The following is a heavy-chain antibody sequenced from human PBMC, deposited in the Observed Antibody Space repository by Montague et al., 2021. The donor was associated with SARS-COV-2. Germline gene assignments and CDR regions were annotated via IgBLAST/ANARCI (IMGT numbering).Heavy chain of an antibody. CDR2: IFNNGYT. Sequence: SETLSLTCTVSGGTVRDYYWNWIRQTPGKGLGWIGYIFNNGYTKYNPSLESRVTLSVDTPGNQFFLSLRSVTASDTATYFCARHSVSEDGTFFRSYFDPWGQGAQVIVSS. CDR3: ARHSVSEDGTFFRSYFDP. D-gene: IGHD1-1*01. V-gene: IGHV4-59*08. J-gene: IGHJ5*02. CDR1: GGTVRDYY.